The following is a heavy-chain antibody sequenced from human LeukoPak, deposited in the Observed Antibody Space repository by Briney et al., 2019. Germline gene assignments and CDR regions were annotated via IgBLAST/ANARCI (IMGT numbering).Heavy chain of an antibody. Sequence: GGSLRLSCAASGFTFSSYAMHWVRQAPGKGLEWVAVISYDGSNKYYADSVKGRFTISRDNSKNTLYLQMNSLRAEDTAVYYCARDGVLLWFGESIFDYWGQGTLVTVPS. CDR2: ISYDGSNK. CDR3: ARDGVLLWFGESIFDY. J-gene: IGHJ4*02. CDR1: GFTFSSYA. V-gene: IGHV3-30-3*01. D-gene: IGHD3-10*01.